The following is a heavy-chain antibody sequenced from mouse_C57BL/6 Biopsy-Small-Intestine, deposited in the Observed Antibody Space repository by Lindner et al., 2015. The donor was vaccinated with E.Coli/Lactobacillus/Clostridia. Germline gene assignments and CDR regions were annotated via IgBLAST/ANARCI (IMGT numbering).Heavy chain of an antibody. D-gene: IGHD2-3*01. J-gene: IGHJ2*01. CDR3: ARRSLDGYFFDY. CDR2: ISSGSGTI. Sequence: VQLQESGGGLVKPGGSLKLSCAASGFTFSDFGVHWIRQTPEKGLEWVAYISSGSGTIYYADTVKGRFTVSRDNAKNTLFLLITSLRSEDTAMYYCARRSLDGYFFDYWGQGTTLTVSS. V-gene: IGHV5-17*01. CDR1: GFTFSDFG.